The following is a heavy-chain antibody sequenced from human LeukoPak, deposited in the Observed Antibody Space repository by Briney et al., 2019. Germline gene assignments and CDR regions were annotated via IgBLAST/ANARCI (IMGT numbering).Heavy chain of an antibody. V-gene: IGHV3-23*01. CDR3: ANGGVGAD. D-gene: IGHD1-26*01. CDR2: ISGSGGST. CDR1: GFTFSNYA. J-gene: IGHJ4*02. Sequence: GGSLRLSCVVSGFTFSNYAMSWVRQAPGKGLEWVSAISGSGGSTYYADSVKGRFTISRDNSKNTLYLQMNSLRAEDTAVYYCANGGVGADWGQGTLVTVSS.